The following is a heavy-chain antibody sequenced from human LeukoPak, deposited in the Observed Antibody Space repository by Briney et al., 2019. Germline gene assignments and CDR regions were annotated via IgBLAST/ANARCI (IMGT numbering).Heavy chain of an antibody. V-gene: IGHV3-33*01. Sequence: GSLRLSCAASGFTFSSYGMHRVRQAPGKGPEWVAVIWYDGSNKYYADFVKGRFTISRDNSKNTLYLQMNSLRAEDTAVYYCARDYFAVAGDYWGQGTLVTVSS. CDR1: GFTFSSYG. D-gene: IGHD6-19*01. CDR3: ARDYFAVAGDY. J-gene: IGHJ4*02. CDR2: IWYDGSNK.